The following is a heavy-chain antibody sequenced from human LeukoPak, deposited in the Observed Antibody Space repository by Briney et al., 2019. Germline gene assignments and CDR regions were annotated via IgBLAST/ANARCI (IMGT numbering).Heavy chain of an antibody. CDR3: ARRGGSSSRRSPIDY. Sequence: GGSLRLSCTASGVTFSDYWMTWVRQAPGKGPEWVANIKQDGSQRYYVDSVRGRFTISRDNAKNSLFLQMNGLRAEDTAVYYCARRGGSSSRRSPIDYWGQGTLVTVSS. J-gene: IGHJ4*02. V-gene: IGHV3-7*01. CDR2: IKQDGSQR. D-gene: IGHD6-6*01. CDR1: GVTFSDYW.